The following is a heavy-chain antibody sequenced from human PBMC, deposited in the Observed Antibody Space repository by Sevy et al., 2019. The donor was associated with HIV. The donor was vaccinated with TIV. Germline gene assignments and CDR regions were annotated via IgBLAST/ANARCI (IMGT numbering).Heavy chain of an antibody. Sequence: ASVKVSCKVSGYTLTKLSMHWARQAPGTGLEWMGSFDPEDGERIYAQNFQGRVTMSEDTSTDTAYMDLSSLRSDDTAVYFCAATREYYYGNSGYFDYWGQGTLVTVSS. CDR1: GYTLTKLS. D-gene: IGHD3-22*01. CDR3: AATREYYYGNSGYFDY. V-gene: IGHV1-24*01. J-gene: IGHJ4*02. CDR2: FDPEDGER.